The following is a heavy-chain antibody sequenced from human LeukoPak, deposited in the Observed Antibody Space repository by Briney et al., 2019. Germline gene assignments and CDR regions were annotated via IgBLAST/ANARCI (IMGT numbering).Heavy chain of an antibody. Sequence: GASVKVSCKASGYTFTGYYMHWVRQAPGQGLEWMGRINPNSGGTNYAQKFQGRVTMTRDTSISTAYMELSRLRSDDTAVYYCAREFITIFGVVISIGSPLGDYWGQGTLVTVSS. D-gene: IGHD3-3*01. V-gene: IGHV1-2*06. CDR2: INPNSGGT. CDR3: AREFITIFGVVISIGSPLGDY. CDR1: GYTFTGYY. J-gene: IGHJ4*02.